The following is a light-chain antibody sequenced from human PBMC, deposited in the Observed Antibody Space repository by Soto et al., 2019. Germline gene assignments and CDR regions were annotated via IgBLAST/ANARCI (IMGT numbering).Light chain of an antibody. Sequence: ETVMTQSPATLSVSSGERATLSCRASQSVSTSLAWYQQKPGQAPRLLIYGASTRATGISARFSGSGSGTEFTLTISRLEPEDFAVYYCQQCGSSSTFGQGTRLEIK. CDR2: GAS. V-gene: IGKV3-15*01. CDR1: QSVSTS. J-gene: IGKJ5*01. CDR3: QQCGSSST.